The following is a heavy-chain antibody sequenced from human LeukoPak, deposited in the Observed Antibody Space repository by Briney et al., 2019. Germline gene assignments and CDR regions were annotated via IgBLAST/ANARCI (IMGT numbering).Heavy chain of an antibody. J-gene: IGHJ4*02. V-gene: IGHV3-9*01. Sequence: GGSLRLSCAASGFTFNTYAMHWVRQAPGKGLGWVSGISYDSGAIGYADSVKGRFAISRDNTKSSLYLQMNSLRVEDTALYYCAKDWGGNHYFDYWGQGTLVTVSS. CDR1: GFTFNTYA. CDR3: AKDWGGNHYFDY. CDR2: ISYDSGAI. D-gene: IGHD1-14*01.